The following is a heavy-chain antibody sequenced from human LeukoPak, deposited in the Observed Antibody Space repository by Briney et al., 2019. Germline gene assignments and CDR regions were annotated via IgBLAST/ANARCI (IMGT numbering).Heavy chain of an antibody. CDR1: GFTFSSYA. V-gene: IGHV3-23*01. J-gene: IGHJ4*02. Sequence: GGSLRLSCAASGFTFSSYAMSWVRQAPGKGLEWVSAISGSGGSTYYADSVKGRFTISRDNSKNTLYLQMNSLRAEDTAVYYCAKKTQIVYYYDSSGYPYFDYWGQGTLVTVSP. CDR3: AKKTQIVYYYDSSGYPYFDY. D-gene: IGHD3-22*01. CDR2: ISGSGGST.